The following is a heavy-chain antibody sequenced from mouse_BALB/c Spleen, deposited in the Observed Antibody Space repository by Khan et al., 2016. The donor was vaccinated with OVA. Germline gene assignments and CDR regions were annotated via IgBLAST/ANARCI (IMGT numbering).Heavy chain of an antibody. CDR1: GYTFTSYT. CDR2: INPSSGYT. J-gene: IGHJ3*01. Sequence: QVQLQQSGAELARPGASVKMSCMASGYTFTSYTIHWIKQRPGQGLEWIGYINPSSGYTNYNQKFKDKATLTADKSSTTAYMQLSIQTSDDSAVLYCARDEAYYRNDCWFAYWGQGTLVTVSA. D-gene: IGHD2-14*01. CDR3: ARDEAYYRNDCWFAY. V-gene: IGHV1-4*01.